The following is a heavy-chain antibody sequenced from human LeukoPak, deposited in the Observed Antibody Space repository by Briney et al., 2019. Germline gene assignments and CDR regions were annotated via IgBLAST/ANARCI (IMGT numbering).Heavy chain of an antibody. V-gene: IGHV1-69*13. CDR3: ARGYPGNYFDY. J-gene: IGHJ4*02. D-gene: IGHD1-1*01. Sequence: ASVKVSCKASGYTFTSYAITWVRQAPGQGLEWMGGINPIFGTANYAQKFQGRVTITADESTSTAYMELSSLRSEDTAVYYCARGYPGNYFDYWGQGTLVTVSS. CDR2: INPIFGTA. CDR1: GYTFTSYA.